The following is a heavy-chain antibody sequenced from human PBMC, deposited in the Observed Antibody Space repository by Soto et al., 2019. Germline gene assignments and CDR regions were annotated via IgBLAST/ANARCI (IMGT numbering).Heavy chain of an antibody. J-gene: IGHJ3*02. CDR2: IYYSGST. Sequence: SETLSLTCTVSGGSISSGGYYWSWIRQHPGKGLEWIGYIYYSGSTYYNPSLKSRVTISVDTSKNQFSLKLSSVTAADTAVYYCARVGYYDFWSGYYRSQHDAFDIWGQGTMVTVSS. CDR1: GGSISSGGYY. D-gene: IGHD3-3*01. V-gene: IGHV4-31*03. CDR3: ARVGYYDFWSGYYRSQHDAFDI.